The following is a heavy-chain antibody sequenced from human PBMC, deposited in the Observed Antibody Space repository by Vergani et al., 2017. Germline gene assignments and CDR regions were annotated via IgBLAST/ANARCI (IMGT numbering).Heavy chain of an antibody. Sequence: QVQLVQSGAEVKKPGSSVKVSCKASGGTFSSYTISWVRQAPGQGLEWMGRIIPILGIANYAQKFQGRVTITADKSTSTAYMELSSLRSEDTAVYYCATKKLDCGGDCYDGSAYYGKDVWGRGTTVTVSS. CDR2: IIPILGIA. CDR1: GGTFSSYT. V-gene: IGHV1-69*02. J-gene: IGHJ6*02. CDR3: ATKKLDCGGDCYDGSAYYGKDV. D-gene: IGHD2-21*02.